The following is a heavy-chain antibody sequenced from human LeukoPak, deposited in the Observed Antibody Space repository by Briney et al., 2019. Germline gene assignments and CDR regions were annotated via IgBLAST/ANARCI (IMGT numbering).Heavy chain of an antibody. J-gene: IGHJ5*02. CDR1: GYIFMTYG. CDR2: VHSYTGDT. CDR3: AKARRISISGEVCPHWFET. Sequence: PSVTLSCKPSGYIFMTYGISWVRQAPGQGREWVGWVHSYTGDTKYAQKFRGRVTITADTATSTGYMELRSLTSDDTAIYYCAKARRISISGEVCPHWFETWGQGTLVTVSS. V-gene: IGHV1-18*01. D-gene: IGHD3-3*01.